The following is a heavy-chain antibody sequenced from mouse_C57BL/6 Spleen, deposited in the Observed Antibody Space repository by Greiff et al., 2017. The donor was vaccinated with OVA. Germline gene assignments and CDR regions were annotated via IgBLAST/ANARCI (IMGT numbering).Heavy chain of an antibody. CDR2: IDPSDSYT. J-gene: IGHJ2*01. CDR1: GYTFTSYW. CDR3: AIYFDY. Sequence: QVQPQQPGAELVKPGASVKLSCKASGYTFTSYWMQWVKQRPGQGLEWIGEIDPSDSYTNYNQKFKGKATLTVDTSSSTAYMQLSSLTSEDSAVYYCAIYFDYWGQGTTLTVSS. V-gene: IGHV1-50*01.